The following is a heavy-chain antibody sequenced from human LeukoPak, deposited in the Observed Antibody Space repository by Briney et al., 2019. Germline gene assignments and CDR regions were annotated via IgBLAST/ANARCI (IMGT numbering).Heavy chain of an antibody. CDR1: GGFISSSSYY. D-gene: IGHD1-26*01. J-gene: IGHJ4*02. CDR3: ARRWLGRGIGGATGGFEY. V-gene: IGHV4-39*01. CDR2: IYYSGST. Sequence: SETLSLTCTVSGGFISSSSYYWGWIRQPPGKGVEGIGSIYYSGSTYYNPSLKSRVTISVDTSKNQFSLKLSSVTAGDTAVYYCARRWLGRGIGGATGGFEYWGQRTLVTVSS.